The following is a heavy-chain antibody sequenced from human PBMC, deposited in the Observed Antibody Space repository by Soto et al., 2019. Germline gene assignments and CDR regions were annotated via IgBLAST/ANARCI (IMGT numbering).Heavy chain of an antibody. J-gene: IGHJ6*03. Sequence: SETLSLTCTVSGGSISSYYWSWIRQPPGKGLEWIGYIYYSGSTNYNPSLKSRVTISVDTSKNQFSLKLSSVTAADTAVYYCARSRFGELLFYYYMDVWGKGTTVTVSS. CDR1: GGSISSYY. CDR2: IYYSGST. V-gene: IGHV4-59*01. CDR3: ARSRFGELLFYYYMDV. D-gene: IGHD3-10*01.